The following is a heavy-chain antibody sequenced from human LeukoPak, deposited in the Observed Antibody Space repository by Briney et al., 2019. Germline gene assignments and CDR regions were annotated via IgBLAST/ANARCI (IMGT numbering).Heavy chain of an antibody. CDR3: ARDLSSSWYSLGY. CDR2: INWDGGAT. Sequence: GSSLRLSCTDSRNNPDDYDMRWVRQGTQMGLEWGAGINWDGGATAYADSVKGRFTITRDHAKNSLLLQMKSLRAEDTGLYFCARDLSSSWYSLGYWGQGILVTVSS. CDR1: RNNPDDYD. D-gene: IGHD6-13*01. J-gene: IGHJ4*02. V-gene: IGHV3-20*04.